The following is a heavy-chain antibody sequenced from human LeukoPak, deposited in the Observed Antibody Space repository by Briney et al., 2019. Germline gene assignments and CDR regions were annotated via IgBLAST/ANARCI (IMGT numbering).Heavy chain of an antibody. Sequence: GGSLRLSCAASGFTFSSYSRSWVRQAPGKGLEWVSAISGSGGSTYYADSVKGRFTISRQNSKNTQYLQMNSLRDEDTAVYYCAYEGFLEWLSEGYFDYWGQGTLVTVSS. D-gene: IGHD3-3*01. J-gene: IGHJ4*02. CDR1: GFTFSSYS. CDR3: AYEGFLEWLSEGYFDY. CDR2: ISGSGGST. V-gene: IGHV3-23*01.